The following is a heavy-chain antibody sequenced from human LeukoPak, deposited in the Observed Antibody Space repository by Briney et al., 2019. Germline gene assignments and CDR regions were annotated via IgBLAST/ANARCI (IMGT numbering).Heavy chain of an antibody. CDR3: ARGGATNYYYYYYMDV. V-gene: IGHV3-7*01. CDR2: IKQDRSEK. CDR1: GFTFSNYW. J-gene: IGHJ6*03. D-gene: IGHD1-26*01. Sequence: PGGSLRLSCAASGFTFSNYWMSWVRQAPGKGLEWVANIKQDRSEKYYVDSVKGRFTISRDNAKNSLYLQMNSLRAEDTAVYYCARGGATNYYYYYYMDVWGKGTTVTVSS.